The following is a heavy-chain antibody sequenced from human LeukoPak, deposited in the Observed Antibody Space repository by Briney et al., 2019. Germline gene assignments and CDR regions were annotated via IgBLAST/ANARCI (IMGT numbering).Heavy chain of an antibody. CDR3: ARVGDTAMVLDY. CDR1: GYTFTSYG. J-gene: IGHJ4*02. Sequence: ASVKVSFKASGYTFTSYGISWVRQAPGQGLEWMGWVSAYNGNTNYAQKLQGRVTMTTDTSTSTAYMELRSLGSDDTAVYYCARVGDTAMVLDYWGQGTMVTVSS. D-gene: IGHD5-18*01. CDR2: VSAYNGNT. V-gene: IGHV1-18*01.